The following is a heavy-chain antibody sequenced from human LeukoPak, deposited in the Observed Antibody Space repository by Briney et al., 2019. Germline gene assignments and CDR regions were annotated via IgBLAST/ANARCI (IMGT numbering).Heavy chain of an antibody. Sequence: GGSLRLSCAASGFTFSSYAMHWVRQVPGKGLEWVAVISYDGSNKYYADSVKGRFTISRDNSKNTLYLQMNSLRAEDTAVYYCARDGREEAVAAFLDVWGQGTTVTVSS. CDR3: ARDGREEAVAAFLDV. CDR2: ISYDGSNK. CDR1: GFTFSSYA. J-gene: IGHJ6*02. V-gene: IGHV3-30-3*01. D-gene: IGHD6-19*01.